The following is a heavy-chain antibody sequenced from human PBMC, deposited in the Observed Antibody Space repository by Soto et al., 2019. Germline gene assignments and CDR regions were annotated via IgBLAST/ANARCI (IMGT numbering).Heavy chain of an antibody. Sequence: EVQLVESGGGLVKPGGSLRLSCAASGFTFSNAWMSWVRQAPGKGLEWVGRIKSKTDGGTTDYAAPVKGSFTISKDDSKNTLYLQMNSLKTEDTAVYYCTTNVYYYYGMDVWGQWTTVTVSS. CDR1: GFTFSNAW. CDR2: IKSKTDGGTT. J-gene: IGHJ6*02. V-gene: IGHV3-15*01. CDR3: TTNVYYYYGMDV.